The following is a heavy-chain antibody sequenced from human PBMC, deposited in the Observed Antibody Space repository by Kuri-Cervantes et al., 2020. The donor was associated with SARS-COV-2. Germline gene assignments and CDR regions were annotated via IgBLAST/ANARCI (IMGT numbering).Heavy chain of an antibody. J-gene: IGHJ3*02. CDR1: GYTFTSYG. Sequence: ASVKVSCKASGYTFTSYGISWVRQAPGQGLEWMGWFSAYNGNTNYAQKLQGRVTMTTDTSTSTAYMELRSLRSDDTAVYYCARGLVTIFGVVNDAFDIWGQGTMVTVSS. CDR2: FSAYNGNT. CDR3: ARGLVTIFGVVNDAFDI. V-gene: IGHV1-18*04. D-gene: IGHD3-3*01.